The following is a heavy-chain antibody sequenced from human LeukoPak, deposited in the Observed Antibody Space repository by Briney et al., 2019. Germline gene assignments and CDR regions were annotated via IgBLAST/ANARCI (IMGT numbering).Heavy chain of an antibody. V-gene: IGHV3-21*01. CDR3: ARGYCSGGSCYWNWFDP. CDR2: ISTTSSDI. D-gene: IGHD2-15*01. J-gene: IGHJ5*02. Sequence: PGGSLRLSCAASGFTFSSYSMNWVRQAPGKGLEWVSSISTTSSDIYYADSMKGRFTISRDNAKNSLYLQMNSLRADDTAVYYCARGYCSGGSCYWNWFDPWGQGTLVTVSS. CDR1: GFTFSSYS.